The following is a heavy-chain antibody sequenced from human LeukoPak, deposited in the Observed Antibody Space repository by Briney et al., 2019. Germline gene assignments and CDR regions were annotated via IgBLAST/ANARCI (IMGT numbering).Heavy chain of an antibody. CDR1: GGTFSIDA. CDR3: ARSSDYSNYVLWFDH. CDR2: IIPIFGIA. J-gene: IGHJ5*02. D-gene: IGHD4-11*01. Sequence: SVTVSSTASGGTFSIDAISWVRQSPGQGLERMGRIIPIFGIANYAQKFQGRVTITADKSTSTAYIELSSLRSEDTAVYYCARSSDYSNYVLWFDHWGQGTLVTVSS. V-gene: IGHV1-69*17.